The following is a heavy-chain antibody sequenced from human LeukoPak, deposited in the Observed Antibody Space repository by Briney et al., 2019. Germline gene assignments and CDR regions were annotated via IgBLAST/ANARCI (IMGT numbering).Heavy chain of an antibody. CDR1: GFTFTAYW. J-gene: IGHJ4*02. CDR2: IKQEGYES. CDR3: ARAYDSSGRGVNYYFDY. V-gene: IGHV3-7*03. Sequence: GGSLRLSCAASGFTFTAYWMIWVRQAPGKGLEWVASIKQEGYESSYVDSVRGRFTISRDNGKNLVYLQMNSLRGDDTAVYYCARAYDSSGRGVNYYFDYWGQGTLVTVSS. D-gene: IGHD3-22*01.